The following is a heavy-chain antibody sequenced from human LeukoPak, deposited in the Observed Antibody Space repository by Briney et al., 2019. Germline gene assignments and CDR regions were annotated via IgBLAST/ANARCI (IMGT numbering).Heavy chain of an antibody. V-gene: IGHV4-39*01. J-gene: IGHJ4*02. CDR3: ATVRFGHGVY. D-gene: IGHD3-10*01. CDR1: GDSISRSIYY. Sequence: TSETLSLTCTVSGDSISRSIYYWGWIRQPRGKGLEWIGSIYYSGSTFFNPSLESRATISVDTSKNQFSLRLPSVTAADTAVYSCATVRFGHGVYWGQGTLVTVSS. CDR2: IYYSGST.